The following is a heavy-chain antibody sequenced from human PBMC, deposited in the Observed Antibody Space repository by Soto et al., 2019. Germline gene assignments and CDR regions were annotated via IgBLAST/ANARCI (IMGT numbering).Heavy chain of an antibody. CDR2: IYPGDSDT. CDR1: GYSFTSYW. CDR3: ARLLSGDPIPLGGMDV. J-gene: IGHJ6*02. V-gene: IGHV5-51*01. D-gene: IGHD2-21*01. Sequence: PRAALKISCKGSGYSFTSYWIGCVRQMPGKGLEWMGIIYPGDSDTRYSPSFQGQVTISADKSISTAYLQWSSLKASDTAMYYCARLLSGDPIPLGGMDVWGQGTTVTVSS.